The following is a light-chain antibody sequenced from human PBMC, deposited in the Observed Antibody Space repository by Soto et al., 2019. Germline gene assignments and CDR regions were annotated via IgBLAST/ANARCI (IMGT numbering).Light chain of an antibody. CDR2: GIS. V-gene: IGKV3-20*01. Sequence: EIVLTQSPGTLYLSPGERATLSCRASQRVSSGHLAGYQQKPGQAPRLLIYGISSRATGTPDRFSGSGSGTDFTLTISRLESEDFAVYSCQYYDYPPTFGQGTRLEIK. J-gene: IGKJ5*01. CDR1: QRVSSGH. CDR3: QYYDYPPT.